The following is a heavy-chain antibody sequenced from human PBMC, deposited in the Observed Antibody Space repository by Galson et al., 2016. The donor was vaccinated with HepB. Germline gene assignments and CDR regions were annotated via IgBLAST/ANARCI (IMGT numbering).Heavy chain of an antibody. CDR3: AQRQITPRRDEN. CDR2: IHWDDDK. CDR1: GFSLSTSGVG. J-gene: IGHJ4*02. V-gene: IGHV2-5*02. Sequence: PALVKPTQTLTVTCTFSGFSLSTSGVGVGWIRQPPGKALEWLALIHWDDDKRYSPSLKSRLTITKDTSKNQVVLTMTDMDPVATGTYYCAQRQITPRRDENWVQGTLVTVSS.